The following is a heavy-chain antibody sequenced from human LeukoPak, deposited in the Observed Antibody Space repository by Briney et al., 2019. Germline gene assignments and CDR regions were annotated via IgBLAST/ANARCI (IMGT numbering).Heavy chain of an antibody. J-gene: IGHJ5*02. CDR3: AREELGSSLGFDP. V-gene: IGHV3-30-3*01. CDR1: GFTFSSYT. D-gene: IGHD3-16*01. CDR2: ISFDGSNK. Sequence: GGSLRLACAASGFTFSSYTIHWVRQPPGKGLEWVAVISFDGSNKYYADSVKGRFTISRDNSKNTLYLQMNSLRAEDTAVYYCAREELGSSLGFDPWGQGTLVTVSS.